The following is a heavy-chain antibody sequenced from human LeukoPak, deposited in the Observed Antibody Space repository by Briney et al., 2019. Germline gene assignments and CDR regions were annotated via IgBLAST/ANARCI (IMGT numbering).Heavy chain of an antibody. J-gene: IGHJ1*01. Sequence: GGSLRLSCAASGFTFSSDWMHWVRHAPGKGLVWVSRINSDGSSTNYADSVKRRFTISGDNAKNTLYLKMNSLTAEDTAVYYCSRGLRAGEYFQHFGEATLVTVSS. CDR3: SRGLRAGEYFQH. CDR1: GFTFSSDW. V-gene: IGHV3-74*01. CDR2: INSDGSST.